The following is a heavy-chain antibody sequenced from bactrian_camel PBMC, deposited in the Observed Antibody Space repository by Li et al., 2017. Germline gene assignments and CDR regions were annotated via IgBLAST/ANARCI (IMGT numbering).Heavy chain of an antibody. CDR3: ALAPRPRSTQTSAP. J-gene: IGHJ4*01. Sequence: HVQLVESGGGSAQVGGSLRLSCTTFPGTAFKAWFRQIPGKERVGVAAIFTGSGRDYYAASVTGRFTISRDNTKRTLYLQLSDLKTEDTGMYYCALAPRPRSTQTSAPRGQGTQVTVS. V-gene: IGHV3S54*01. CDR2: IFTGSGRD. CDR1: PGTAFK. D-gene: IGHD7*01.